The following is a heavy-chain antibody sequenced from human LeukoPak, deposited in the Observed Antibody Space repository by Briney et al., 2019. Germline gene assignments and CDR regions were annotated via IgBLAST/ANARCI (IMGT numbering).Heavy chain of an antibody. CDR3: ARTAAGYYDFWSGYPYQGAFDI. D-gene: IGHD3-3*01. Sequence: SETLSLTCTVSGGSISSSSYYWGWIRQPPGKGLEWIGSIYYSGSTYYNPSLKSRVTISVDTSKNQFSLKLSSVTAADTAVYHCARTAAGYYDFWSGYPYQGAFDIWDQGTMVTVSS. J-gene: IGHJ3*02. CDR1: GGSISSSSYY. CDR2: IYYSGST. V-gene: IGHV4-39*01.